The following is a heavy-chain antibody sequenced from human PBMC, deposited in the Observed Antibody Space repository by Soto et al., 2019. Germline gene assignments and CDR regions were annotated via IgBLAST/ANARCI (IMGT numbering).Heavy chain of an antibody. D-gene: IGHD3-3*01. CDR3: ASFYDFWSGYHPEYYYYGMDV. CDR2: IYYSGST. Sequence: PSETLSLTCTVSGGSISSSSYYWGWIRQPPGKGLEWIGSIYYSGSTYYNPSLKSRVTISVDTSKNQFSLKLSSVTAADTAVYYCASFYDFWSGYHPEYYYYGMDVWGQGTTVTVSS. V-gene: IGHV4-39*01. CDR1: GGSISSSSYY. J-gene: IGHJ6*02.